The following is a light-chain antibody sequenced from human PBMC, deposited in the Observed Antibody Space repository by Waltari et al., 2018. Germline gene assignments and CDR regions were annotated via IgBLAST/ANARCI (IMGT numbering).Light chain of an antibody. Sequence: QSALTQPASVSGSPGQSITVSCTGTSSDIGTYNYVSWYQQHPGKAPKLMIYDVSMRPSGVSNRFSGSKSGNTASLTSSGLQAEDEADYYCDSKSSSSPHVFGTGTKVTVL. CDR3: DSKSSSSPHV. V-gene: IGLV2-14*03. CDR1: SSDIGTYNY. CDR2: DVS. J-gene: IGLJ1*01.